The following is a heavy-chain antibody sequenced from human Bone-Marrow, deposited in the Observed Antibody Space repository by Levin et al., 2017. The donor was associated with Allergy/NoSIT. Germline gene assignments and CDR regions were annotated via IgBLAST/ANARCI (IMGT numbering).Heavy chain of an antibody. CDR3: ARGMIFWVSYPGSDY. J-gene: IGHJ4*02. Sequence: VASVKVSCKTSGYTFTHYPINWLRQAPGQGLEWMGWINTVTGNPTYAQAFTGRFVFSLDTSAGTAYLQISNLKAEDTAVYYCARGMIFWVSYPGSDYWGQGNLLIVSS. V-gene: IGHV7-4-1*02. D-gene: IGHD3-16*01. CDR1: GYTFTHYP. CDR2: INTVTGNP.